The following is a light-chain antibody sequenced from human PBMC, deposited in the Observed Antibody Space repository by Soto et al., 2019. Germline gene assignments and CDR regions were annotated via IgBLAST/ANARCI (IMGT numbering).Light chain of an antibody. J-gene: IGKJ2*01. CDR3: QQYDNLPYT. CDR1: QDISNY. Sequence: DIQMTQSPSSLSASVGDRVTITCQARQDISNYLNWYQQKPGKAPKLLIYDASNLETGVPSRFSGSGSWTDFTFTISSLQPEDIATYYCQQYDNLPYTFGQGTKLEIK. V-gene: IGKV1-33*01. CDR2: DAS.